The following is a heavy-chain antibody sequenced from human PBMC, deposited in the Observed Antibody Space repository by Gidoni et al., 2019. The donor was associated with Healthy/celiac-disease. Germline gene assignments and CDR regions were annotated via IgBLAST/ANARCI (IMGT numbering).Heavy chain of an antibody. CDR2: ISSSSSYI. V-gene: IGHV3-21*01. D-gene: IGHD1-1*01. CDR1: GFTSSSYS. Sequence: EVQLVESGGGLVKPGGSLRLSCAASGFTSSSYSMNWVRQAPGKGLEWVSSISSSSSYIYYADSVKGRFTISRDNAKNSLYLQMNSLRAEDTAVYYCARISYNWNDEGAFDYWGQGTLVTVSS. J-gene: IGHJ4*02. CDR3: ARISYNWNDEGAFDY.